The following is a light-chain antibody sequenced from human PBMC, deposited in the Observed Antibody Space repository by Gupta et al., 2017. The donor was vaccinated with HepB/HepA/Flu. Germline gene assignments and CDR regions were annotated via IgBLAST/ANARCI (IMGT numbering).Light chain of an antibody. J-gene: IGLJ1*01. V-gene: IGLV1-47*01. Sequence: SVLTPPPSASGAPGQSVTISCSGSSSTIGTNYVYWFKQHPGAAPNLVAYTSNRRPSGVPARLSGSKSATSASLAISGLRSEDDADYYCAACDDSQSGYVFGTGTTVTVL. CDR1: SSTIGTNY. CDR2: TSN. CDR3: AACDDSQSGYV.